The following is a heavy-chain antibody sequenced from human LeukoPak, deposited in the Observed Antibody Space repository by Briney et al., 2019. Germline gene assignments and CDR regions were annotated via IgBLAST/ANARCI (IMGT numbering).Heavy chain of an antibody. J-gene: IGHJ4*02. CDR1: GFTFSSYA. CDR2: VSYDGSNK. CDR3: ASLDQLVGLDY. D-gene: IGHD6-13*01. Sequence: PGGSLRLSCAASGFTFSSYAMHWVRQAPGKGLEWVAVVSYDGSNKYYADSVKGRFTISRDNSKNTLYLQMNSLRAEDTAVYYCASLDQLVGLDYWGQGTLVTVSS. V-gene: IGHV3-30*04.